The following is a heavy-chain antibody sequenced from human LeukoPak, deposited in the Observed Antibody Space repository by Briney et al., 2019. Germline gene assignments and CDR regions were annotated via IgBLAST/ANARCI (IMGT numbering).Heavy chain of an antibody. CDR3: AIGGTYGSGS. CDR1: GFTFSSYE. D-gene: IGHD3-10*01. V-gene: IGHV3-48*03. J-gene: IGHJ4*02. Sequence: PGGSLRLSCAASGFTFSSYEMNWVRQAPGKGLEWVSYISSSGSTIYYADSVKGRFTISRDNAKNTVYLQMNSLRAEDTAVYYCAIGGTYGSGSWGQGTLVTVSS. CDR2: ISSSGSTI.